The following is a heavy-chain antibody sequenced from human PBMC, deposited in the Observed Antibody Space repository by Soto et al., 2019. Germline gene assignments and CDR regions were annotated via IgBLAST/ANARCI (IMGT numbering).Heavy chain of an antibody. Sequence: GESLKISCKGSGYTFTNYWIGWVRLMPGKGLEWMGIIYPGDSDTRYSPSFQGQVTISADKSISTAYLQRSSLRASDTAMYYCARHLRYCSSTSCYSPWFGPWRQVTLVTFCS. CDR1: GYTFTNYW. CDR3: ARHLRYCSSTSCYSPWFGP. D-gene: IGHD2-2*02. CDR2: IYPGDSDT. V-gene: IGHV5-51*01. J-gene: IGHJ5*02.